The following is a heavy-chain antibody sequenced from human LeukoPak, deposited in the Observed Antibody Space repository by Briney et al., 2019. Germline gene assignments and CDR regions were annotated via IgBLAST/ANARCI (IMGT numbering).Heavy chain of an antibody. CDR1: GLSFSIDA. V-gene: IGHV3-23*01. CDR3: ARDYGSSLQRLDY. Sequence: PGGALRLSCAASGLSFSIDAMSWVRQAPGKGLEWVSGISPSGDWPDYTDSVKGRFPISRDNSKNTLSLQMNRLRAEDTAVYYCARDYGSSLQRLDYWGQGTLVTVSS. CDR2: ISPSGDWP. D-gene: IGHD6-13*01. J-gene: IGHJ4*02.